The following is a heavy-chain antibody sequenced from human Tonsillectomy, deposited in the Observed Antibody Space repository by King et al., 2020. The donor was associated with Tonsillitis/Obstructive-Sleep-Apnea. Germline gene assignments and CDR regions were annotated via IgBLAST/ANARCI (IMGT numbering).Heavy chain of an antibody. Sequence: QLQESGPGLVKPSQTLSLTCTVSGGSISSGGYYWRWIRQHPGQGLEWIGDIYYSGSTYYNPSLKSLVTISVDTSKNQFSLKLSSVTAADTAVYYCARGGTYSGYDSDYYFDYWGQGTLVTVSS. D-gene: IGHD5-12*01. J-gene: IGHJ4*02. CDR3: ARGGTYSGYDSDYYFDY. CDR2: IYYSGST. CDR1: GGSISSGGYY. V-gene: IGHV4-31*01.